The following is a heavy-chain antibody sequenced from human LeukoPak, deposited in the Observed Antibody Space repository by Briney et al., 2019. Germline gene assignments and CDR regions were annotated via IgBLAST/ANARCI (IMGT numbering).Heavy chain of an antibody. CDR2: INHSGST. V-gene: IGHV4-34*01. D-gene: IGHD3-3*01. CDR3: ARGFRFFHNWFDP. J-gene: IGHJ5*02. Sequence: SETLSLTCAVYGGSFSGYYWSWIRQPPGKGLEWIGEINHSGSTNYNPSLKSRVTISVDTSKNQFSLKLSSVTAADTAVYYCARGFRFFHNWFDPWGQGTLVTVSS. CDR1: GGSFSGYY.